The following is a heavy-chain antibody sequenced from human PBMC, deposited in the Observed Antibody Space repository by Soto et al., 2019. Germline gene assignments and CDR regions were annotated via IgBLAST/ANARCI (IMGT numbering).Heavy chain of an antibody. D-gene: IGHD2-15*01. V-gene: IGHV1-46*01. Sequence: ASVKVSCKASGYTFTSYYMHWVRQAPGQGLEWMGIINPSGGSTSYAQKFQGRVTMTRDTSTSTVYMELSSLRSEDTAVYYCARAGATSSGGSLIYYYYGMDVWGQGTMVTVSS. CDR2: INPSGGST. J-gene: IGHJ6*02. CDR3: ARAGATSSGGSLIYYYYGMDV. CDR1: GYTFTSYY.